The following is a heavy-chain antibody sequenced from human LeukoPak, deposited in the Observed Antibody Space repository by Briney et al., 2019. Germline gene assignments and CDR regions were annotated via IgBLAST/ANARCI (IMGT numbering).Heavy chain of an antibody. CDR3: ARGYRGFDDSSGYTDY. Sequence: ASVKVSYKASGYTFTSYDINWVRQATGQGLEWMGWMNPNSGNTGYAQKFQGRVTMTRNTSISTAYMELSSLRSEDTAVYYCARGYRGFDDSSGYTDYWGQGTLCTVSS. D-gene: IGHD3-22*01. CDR2: MNPNSGNT. CDR1: GYTFTSYD. J-gene: IGHJ4*02. V-gene: IGHV1-8*01.